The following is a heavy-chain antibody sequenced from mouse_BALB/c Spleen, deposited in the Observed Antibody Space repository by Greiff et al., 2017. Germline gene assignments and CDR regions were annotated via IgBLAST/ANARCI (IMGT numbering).Heavy chain of an antibody. D-gene: IGHD2-14*01. Sequence: QVQLQQSGPELVKPGASVKISCKASGYTFTDYYINWVKQKPGQGLEWIGWIYPGSGNTKYNEKFKGKATLTVDTSSSTAYMQLSSLTSEDTAVYFCARGGGVYYRGNYAMDYWGQGTSVTVSS. CDR1: GYTFTDYY. V-gene: IGHV1-84*02. CDR2: IYPGSGNT. CDR3: ARGGGVYYRGNYAMDY. J-gene: IGHJ4*01.